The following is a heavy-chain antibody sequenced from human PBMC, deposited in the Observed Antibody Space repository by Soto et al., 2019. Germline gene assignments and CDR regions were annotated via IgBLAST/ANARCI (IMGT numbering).Heavy chain of an antibody. CDR1: GGSISSNNW. CDR3: ARDRYGSSLIDY. Sequence: QVQLQESGPGLVKPSGTLSLTCAVSGGSISSNNWWSWVRQPPGKGLEWIGEIYHSGSTNYNPSLKGRVTIAIDKSKNQFSLKLSYVTAADTAVYYCARDRYGSSLIDYWGQGTLVTVSS. D-gene: IGHD3-10*01. V-gene: IGHV4-4*02. J-gene: IGHJ4*02. CDR2: IYHSGST.